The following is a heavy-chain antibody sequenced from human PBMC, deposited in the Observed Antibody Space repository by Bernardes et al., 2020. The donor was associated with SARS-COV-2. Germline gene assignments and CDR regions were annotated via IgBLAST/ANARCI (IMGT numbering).Heavy chain of an antibody. CDR2: VYPGDSDT. CDR1: GYTFNRYW. V-gene: IGHV5-51*01. Sequence: GESLKISCKASGYTFNRYWIAWVRPMPGKGLEWMGIVYPGDSDTRDSSSFQGQVTISADKSISTAYLQWSSLKASDTAMYYCARAAVPGSSGYYEFFDLWGQGTLVTVSS. CDR3: ARAAVPGSSGYYEFFDL. J-gene: IGHJ4*02. D-gene: IGHD6-19*01.